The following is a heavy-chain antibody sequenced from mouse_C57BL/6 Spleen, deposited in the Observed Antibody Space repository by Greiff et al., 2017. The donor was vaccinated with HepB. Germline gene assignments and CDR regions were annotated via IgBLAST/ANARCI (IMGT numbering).Heavy chain of an antibody. Sequence: QVQLQQSGPELVKPGASVKISCKASGYAFSSSWMNWVKQRPGKGLEWIGRIYPGDGDTNYNGKFKGKATLTADKSSSTAYMQLSSLTSEDSAVYFCARTYDGWFAYWGQGTLVTVSA. CDR2: IYPGDGDT. CDR1: GYAFSSSW. CDR3: ARTYDGWFAY. V-gene: IGHV1-82*01. D-gene: IGHD2-14*01. J-gene: IGHJ3*01.